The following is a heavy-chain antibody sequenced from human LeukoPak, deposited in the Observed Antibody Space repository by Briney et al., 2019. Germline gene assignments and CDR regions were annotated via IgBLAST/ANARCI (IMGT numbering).Heavy chain of an antibody. CDR2: ISSSSSYI. J-gene: IGHJ1*01. D-gene: IGHD2-15*01. CDR3: AKRGYCSGGSCYSASQH. CDR1: GFTFSSYS. Sequence: SGGSLRLSCAASGFTFSSYSMNWVRQAPGKGLEWVSSISSSSSYIYYADSVKGRFTISRDNAKNSLYLQMNSLRAEDTAVYYCAKRGYCSGGSCYSASQHWDQGTLVTVSS. V-gene: IGHV3-21*01.